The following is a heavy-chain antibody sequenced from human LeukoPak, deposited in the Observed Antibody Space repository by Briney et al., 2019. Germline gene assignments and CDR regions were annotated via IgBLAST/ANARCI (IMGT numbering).Heavy chain of an antibody. CDR1: GFTFSDYY. V-gene: IGHV3-23*01. CDR3: AKDRTGYSFYHFDY. Sequence: GGSLRLSCAASGFTFSDYYMSWIRQAPGKGLEWVSYISGSGGSTYYADSVKGRFTISRDNSRNTVYLQMNSLRAEDTAVYYCAKDRTGYSFYHFDYWGQGTLVTVSS. CDR2: ISGSGGST. J-gene: IGHJ4*02. D-gene: IGHD3/OR15-3a*01.